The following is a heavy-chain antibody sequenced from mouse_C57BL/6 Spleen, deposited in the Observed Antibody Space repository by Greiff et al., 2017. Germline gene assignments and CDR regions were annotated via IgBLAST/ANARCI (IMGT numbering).Heavy chain of an antibody. V-gene: IGHV5-16*01. J-gene: IGHJ4*01. CDR2: INYDGSST. CDR1: GFTFSDYY. CDR3: ARDRYYGSSSGSYAMDY. Sequence: EVKLMESEGGLVQPGSSMKLSCPASGFTFSDYYMAWVRQVPEKGLEWVANINYDGSSTYYLDSLKSRFIISRDNAKNILYLQMSSLKSEDTATYYCARDRYYGSSSGSYAMDYWGQGTSVTVSS. D-gene: IGHD1-1*01.